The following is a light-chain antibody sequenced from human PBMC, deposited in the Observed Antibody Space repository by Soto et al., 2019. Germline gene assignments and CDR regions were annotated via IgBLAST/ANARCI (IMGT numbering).Light chain of an antibody. V-gene: IGKV3-11*01. CDR1: QSVSTY. CDR2: DAS. J-gene: IGKJ1*01. CDR3: QHRSSWHVS. Sequence: DILLTQSPATLSSSLGDRVTLTCRASQSVSTYLAWYQQKPGQSPRLLIYDASNMATGIPARFSGSGSGTDVTLTISSIEPEDFAVYYCQHRSSWHVSFGQGTKVDIK.